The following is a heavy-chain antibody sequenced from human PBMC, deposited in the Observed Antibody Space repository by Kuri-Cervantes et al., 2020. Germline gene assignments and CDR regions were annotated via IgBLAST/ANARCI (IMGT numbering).Heavy chain of an antibody. CDR2: IYYSGST. CDR1: GGSISSSSYY. V-gene: IGHV4-39*01. Sequence: SETLSLTCTVSGGSISSSSYYWGWIRQPPGKGLEWIGSIYYSGSTYYNPSLKSRVIISVDTSKNQFSLKLSTVTAADTAVYYCASVRDGYISYYFDYWGQGTLVTVSS. D-gene: IGHD5-24*01. J-gene: IGHJ4*02. CDR3: ASVRDGYISYYFDY.